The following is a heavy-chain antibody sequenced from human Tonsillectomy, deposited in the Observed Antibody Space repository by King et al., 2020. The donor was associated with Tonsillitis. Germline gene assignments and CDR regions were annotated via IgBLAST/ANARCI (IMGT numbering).Heavy chain of an antibody. J-gene: IGHJ6*02. CDR1: GGTLSSYA. CDR3: ARGEDILTGYPKVPYYYYGMDV. V-gene: IGHV1-69*01. Sequence: QQQLVQSGAEVKKPGSSVKVSCKASGGTLSSYAISWVRQAPGQGLEWMGGIIPVFGTANYAQKFQGRVTITADEFTNTAYMELSSLRSEDTAVYYCARGEDILTGYPKVPYYYYGMDVWGQGTTVTVSS. CDR2: IIPVFGTA. D-gene: IGHD3-9*01.